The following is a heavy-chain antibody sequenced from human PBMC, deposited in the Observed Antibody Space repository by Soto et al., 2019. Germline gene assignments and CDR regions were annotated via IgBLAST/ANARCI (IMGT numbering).Heavy chain of an antibody. D-gene: IGHD2-8*01. CDR1: GDTLTTNS. CDR2: IIPVVGTT. V-gene: IGHV1-69*06. Sequence: QVQLVQSGAEVKKPGSSVKVSCKASGDTLTTNSLNWVRQAPGQGLEWMGGIIPVVGTTKYAQKYQDRVTITGDKSTNTAYMELSSLRSDDTAVYYCARGPLYATTYFDYWGQGTPVTVSS. J-gene: IGHJ4*02. CDR3: ARGPLYATTYFDY.